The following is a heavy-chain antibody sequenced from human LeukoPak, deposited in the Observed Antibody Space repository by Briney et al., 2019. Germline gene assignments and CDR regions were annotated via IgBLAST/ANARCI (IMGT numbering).Heavy chain of an antibody. CDR2: LRGDGET. Sequence: GGSLRLSCAASGFTFSNYAMSWVRQAPAGGLEWVSSLRGDGETFYADSVKGRFTLSRDDSRNTVYLQLNNLRVEDTAVYYCAKASWVSNVDAVLWGQGTLVTVSS. J-gene: IGHJ4*02. V-gene: IGHV3-23*01. CDR3: AKASWVSNVDAVL. CDR1: GFTFSNYA. D-gene: IGHD1-1*01.